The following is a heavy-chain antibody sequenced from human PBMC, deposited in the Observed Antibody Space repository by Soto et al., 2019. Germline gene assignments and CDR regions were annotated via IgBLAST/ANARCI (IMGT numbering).Heavy chain of an antibody. CDR1: GDSINSTDW. D-gene: IGHD3-16*01. J-gene: IGHJ4*02. V-gene: IGHV4-4*02. Sequence: QVQLQESGPGLVKPSGTLSLTCAVSGDSINSTDWWNWVRQSPGKGLEWIGEIYHGGNIYYNPSLKIRVTIAMDKSKNQFSLNLFYVTAAATAVYYCARDHAYSAYWAFDYWGQGALVTVSS. CDR3: ARDHAYSAYWAFDY. CDR2: IYHGGNI.